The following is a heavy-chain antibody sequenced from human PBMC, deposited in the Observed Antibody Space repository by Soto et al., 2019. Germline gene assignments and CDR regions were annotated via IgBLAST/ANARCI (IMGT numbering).Heavy chain of an antibody. CDR2: INPSSGAT. CDR1: GYTFIDYF. V-gene: IGHV1-2*02. Sequence: ASVKVSCKASGYTFIDYFIQWVRQAPGQGLEWMGWINPSSGATTYAQKFQDRVTMTRDTSISTAYMDLSTLRSDDTAVYYCVRGLRWRALDYWGQGTPVTVS. D-gene: IGHD2-21*01. CDR3: VRGLRWRALDY. J-gene: IGHJ4*02.